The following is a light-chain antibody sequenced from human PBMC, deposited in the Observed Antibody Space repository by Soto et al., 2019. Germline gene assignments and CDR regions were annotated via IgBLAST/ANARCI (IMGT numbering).Light chain of an antibody. V-gene: IGLV1-40*01. J-gene: IGLJ1*01. Sequence: QSVLTQPPSVSGAPGQRVTISCTGSSSNIGAGYDVHWYQQLPGTAPKLLIYGNSNRPSGVPDRFSGSKSGTSASLAITGLQAEDEADYYCQSYDSSLSCFYVFGTGTKLTAL. CDR2: GNS. CDR3: QSYDSSLSCFYV. CDR1: SSNIGAGYD.